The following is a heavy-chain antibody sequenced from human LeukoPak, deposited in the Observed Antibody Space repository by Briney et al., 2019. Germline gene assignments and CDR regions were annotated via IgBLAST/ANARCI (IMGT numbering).Heavy chain of an antibody. CDR2: INHSGST. Sequence: SETLSLTCAVYGGSFSGYYWSWIRQPPGKGLEWIGEINHSGSTNYNPSLKSRVTISVDTSKNQFSLKLSSVTAADTAVYYCASHSYCSSTSCYTNFGEFDYWGQGTLVTVSS. J-gene: IGHJ4*02. CDR3: ASHSYCSSTSCYTNFGEFDY. V-gene: IGHV4-34*01. CDR1: GGSFSGYY. D-gene: IGHD2-2*02.